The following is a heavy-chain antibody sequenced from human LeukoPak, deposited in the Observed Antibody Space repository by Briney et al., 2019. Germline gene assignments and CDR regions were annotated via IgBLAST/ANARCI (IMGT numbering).Heavy chain of an antibody. CDR2: ISWNSGSI. CDR1: GFTFDDYA. Sequence: GGSLRLSCAASGFTFDDYAIHWVRQAPGKGLEWLSGISWNSGSIVYADSVRGRFTISRDNAKNSLYLQMNSLRAEDTALYYCAKVGARYSSSSGPFYFDYWGQGTLVTVSS. CDR3: AKVGARYSSSSGPFYFDY. V-gene: IGHV3-9*01. J-gene: IGHJ4*02. D-gene: IGHD6-6*01.